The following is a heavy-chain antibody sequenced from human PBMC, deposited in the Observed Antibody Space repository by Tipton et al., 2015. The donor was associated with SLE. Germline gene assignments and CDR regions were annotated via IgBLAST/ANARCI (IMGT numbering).Heavy chain of an antibody. CDR1: GFTVSSNY. CDR2: ISSSGNYV. D-gene: IGHD6-19*01. V-gene: IGHV3-21*04. Sequence: SLRLSCAASGFTVSSNYMSWVRQAPGKGLEWVSSISSSGNYVYYSDSVEGRITISRDNDKNSLYLQMSSLRVEDTALYFCARGVGGWLYYSDYWGQGTLVTVSS. J-gene: IGHJ4*02. CDR3: ARGVGGWLYYSDY.